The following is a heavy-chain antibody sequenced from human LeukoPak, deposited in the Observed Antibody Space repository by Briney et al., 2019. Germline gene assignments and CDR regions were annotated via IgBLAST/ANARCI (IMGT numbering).Heavy chain of an antibody. CDR2: IIPIFGTA. J-gene: IGHJ4*02. CDR3: ARGATYYDILTGLYYFDY. V-gene: IGHV1-69*13. D-gene: IGHD3-9*01. CDR1: GYTFTGYY. Sequence: SVKVSCKASGYTFTGYYMHWVRQAPGQGLEWMGGIIPIFGTANYAQKFQGRVTITADESTSTAYMELSSLRSEDTAVYYCARGATYYDILTGLYYFDYWGQGTLVTVSS.